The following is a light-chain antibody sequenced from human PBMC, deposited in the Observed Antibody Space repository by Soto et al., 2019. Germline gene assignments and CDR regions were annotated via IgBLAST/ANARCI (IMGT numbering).Light chain of an antibody. CDR2: GAS. J-gene: IGKJ1*01. V-gene: IGKV3-15*01. CDR3: QQYNFWPPET. CDR1: QSVSTD. Sequence: EIVMTQSPATLSVSPGGRATLSCRASQSVSTDLAWYQQRPGQAPRLLIYGASTRATGIPARFTGSGSGTEFILTISSLQSEDSAVYYCQQYNFWPPETFGQGTKVDIK.